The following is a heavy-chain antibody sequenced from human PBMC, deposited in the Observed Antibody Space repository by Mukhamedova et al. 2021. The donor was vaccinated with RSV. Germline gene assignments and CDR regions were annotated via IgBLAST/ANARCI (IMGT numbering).Heavy chain of an antibody. J-gene: IGHJ1*01. Sequence: AEYMGGRFTISRDNAKNSPYLQMNSLRAEDTAVYYCAGDYGDYQNWGQGTLVTVSS. D-gene: IGHD4-17*01. CDR3: AGDYGDYQN. V-gene: IGHV3-11*06.